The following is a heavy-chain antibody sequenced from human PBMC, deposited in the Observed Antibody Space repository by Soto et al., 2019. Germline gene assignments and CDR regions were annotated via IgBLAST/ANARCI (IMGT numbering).Heavy chain of an antibody. V-gene: IGHV3-23*01. CDR3: AKLGPYGVVVPAAKSYYYYYMDV. CDR2: NSGSGGST. Sequence: GGSLRLSCAASGFTFSSYAMSWVRQAPGKGLEWVSANSGSGGSTYYADSVKGRFTISRDNSKNTLYLQMNSLRAEDTAVYYCAKLGPYGVVVPAAKSYYYYYMDVWGKGTTVTVSS. CDR1: GFTFSSYA. D-gene: IGHD2-2*01. J-gene: IGHJ6*03.